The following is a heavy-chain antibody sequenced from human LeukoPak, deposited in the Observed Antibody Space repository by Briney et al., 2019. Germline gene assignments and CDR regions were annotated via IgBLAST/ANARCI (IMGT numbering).Heavy chain of an antibody. D-gene: IGHD3-22*01. CDR3: AKEFSEYYSDSSGYYGSFDY. J-gene: IGHJ4*02. Sequence: GGSLRLSCAVSGFXFSSYAMSWVRQAPGKGLEWVSAISGSGGSTYYADSVKGPFTISRDNSKNTLYLQMNSLRAEDTAVYYCAKEFSEYYSDSSGYYGSFDYWGQGTLVTVSS. CDR2: ISGSGGST. V-gene: IGHV3-23*01. CDR1: GFXFSSYA.